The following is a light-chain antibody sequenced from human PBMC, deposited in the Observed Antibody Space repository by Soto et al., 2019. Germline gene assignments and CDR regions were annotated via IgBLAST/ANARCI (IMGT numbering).Light chain of an antibody. CDR1: QSISSY. Sequence: DIQMTQSPASLSSSVGDRVTLTCRASQSISSYLNGYQQKPGKAPKSLIYDASSLNSGVLSGISSGGAGTAFTLTISSLQPEDFATYYCQQRYNTPTWTFGQGTKVEVK. CDR2: DAS. CDR3: QQRYNTPTWT. J-gene: IGKJ1*01. V-gene: IGKV1-39*01.